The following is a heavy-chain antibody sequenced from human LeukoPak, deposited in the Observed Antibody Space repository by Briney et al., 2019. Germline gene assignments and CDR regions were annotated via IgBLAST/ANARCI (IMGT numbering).Heavy chain of an antibody. CDR1: GFTFDDYA. CDR2: ISWNSGSI. CDR3: AKGLRDGYNGFGY. Sequence: PGRSLRLSCAASGFTFDDYAMHWVRQAPGKGLEWVSGISWNSGSIGYADSVKGRFTISRDNAKNSLYLQMNSLRAEDTALYYCAKGLRDGYNGFGYWGQGTLVTVSS. D-gene: IGHD5-24*01. J-gene: IGHJ4*02. V-gene: IGHV3-9*01.